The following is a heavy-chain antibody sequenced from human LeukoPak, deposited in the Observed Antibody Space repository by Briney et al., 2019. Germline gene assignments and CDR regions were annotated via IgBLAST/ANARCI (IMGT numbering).Heavy chain of an antibody. V-gene: IGHV3-23*01. CDR1: GFTFTKCA. D-gene: IGHD6-19*01. CDR2: ITATGDTA. J-gene: IGHJ4*02. CDR3: AGDRNSDWYSPLDY. Sequence: GGSLRLSCVASGFTFTKCAMSWIRQAPGKGLEWVAIITATGDTAYYADSVKGRFTISRDNSRNTVYMQMDSLRAEDTAIYYCAGDRNSDWYSPLDYWGQGSQITVS.